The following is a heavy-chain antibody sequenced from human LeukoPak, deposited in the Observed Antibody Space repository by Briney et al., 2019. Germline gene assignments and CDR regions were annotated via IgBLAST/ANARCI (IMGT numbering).Heavy chain of an antibody. J-gene: IGHJ4*02. CDR2: IYYSGNT. Sequence: SDTLSLTCTVSGGSISSYYWSWIRQPPGTGLEWGGYIYYSGNTNYNPSLKSRVTISVDTSKNQFSLKLSSVTAADTAVYYCARHRLVVAATGLFDYWGQGTPVTVSS. CDR3: ARHRLVVAATGLFDY. CDR1: GGSISSYY. D-gene: IGHD6-19*01. V-gene: IGHV4-59*08.